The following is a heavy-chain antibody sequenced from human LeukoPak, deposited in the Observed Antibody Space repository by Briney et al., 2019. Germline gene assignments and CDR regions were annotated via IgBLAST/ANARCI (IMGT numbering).Heavy chain of an antibody. D-gene: IGHD3-9*01. Sequence: GGSLRLSCAASGFTFSSYAMTWVRQAPGKGLDWVSGLSGGGSSGVSTYYADSVKGRFTISRDNSKNTLYLQMNSLRAEDTAVYYCAKCRPITIFPGVDYWGQGTLVTVSS. CDR1: GFTFSSYA. J-gene: IGHJ4*02. CDR2: LSGGGSSGVST. CDR3: AKCRPITIFPGVDY. V-gene: IGHV3-23*01.